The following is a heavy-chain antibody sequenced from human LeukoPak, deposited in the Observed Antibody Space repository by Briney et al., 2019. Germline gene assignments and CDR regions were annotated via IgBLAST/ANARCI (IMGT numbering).Heavy chain of an antibody. V-gene: IGHV3-13*01. J-gene: IGHJ3*02. CDR1: GFTSSNYE. CDR2: IGIGGDT. CDR3: VRERSGTSSDGFDI. D-gene: IGHD1-26*01. Sequence: GGSLRLSCAGSGFTSSNYEMHWVRQVAGGGLEWVSAIGIGGDTFYTGSVKGRFTISRENAKNSFFLQMNSLSAGDTALYYCVRERSGTSSDGFDIWGQGTMVTVSS.